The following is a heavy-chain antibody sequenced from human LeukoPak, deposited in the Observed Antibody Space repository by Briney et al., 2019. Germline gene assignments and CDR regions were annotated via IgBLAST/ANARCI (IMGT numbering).Heavy chain of an antibody. CDR1: SYSISSGSY. Sequence: SETLSLTCAVSSYSISSGSYWGWIRQSPGKGLEWVGSIFPSGNSYYNPSLKSRLTMSVDTSKNQFSLKLTSVTAADTALYYCARVTYVDDMLYQYFDYWGQGILVTVSS. CDR2: IFPSGNS. V-gene: IGHV4-38-2*01. J-gene: IGHJ4*02. CDR3: ARVTYVDDMLYQYFDY. D-gene: IGHD4-17*01.